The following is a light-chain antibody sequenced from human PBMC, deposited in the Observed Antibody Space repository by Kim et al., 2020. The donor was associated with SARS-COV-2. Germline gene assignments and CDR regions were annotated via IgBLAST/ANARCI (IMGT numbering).Light chain of an antibody. CDR2: GKN. V-gene: IGLV3-19*01. J-gene: IGLJ3*02. Sequence: SSELTQDPAVSVALGQTVRITCQGDSLRSYYASWYQQKPGQAPVLVIYGKNNRPSGIPDRFSGSSSGNTASLTITGAQAEDEADYYFNSRDSSGNHLMFGGGTQLTVL. CDR3: NSRDSSGNHLM. CDR1: SLRSYY.